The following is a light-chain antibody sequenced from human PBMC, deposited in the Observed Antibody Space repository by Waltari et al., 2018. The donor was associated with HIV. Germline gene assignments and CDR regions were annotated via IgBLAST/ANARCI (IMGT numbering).Light chain of an antibody. CDR1: SNDVGRYDY. J-gene: IGLJ1*01. CDR2: EVT. CDR3: SSYVVNSTPYV. V-gene: IGLV2-14*01. Sequence: QSALTQPASVSGSPGQSITISCTGTSNDVGRYDYVSLYQPHPGKAPTLVIYEVTNRPSGIANRFSGSKSGNTASLTISGLQAEDEADYYCSSYVVNSTPYVFGSGTKVTVL.